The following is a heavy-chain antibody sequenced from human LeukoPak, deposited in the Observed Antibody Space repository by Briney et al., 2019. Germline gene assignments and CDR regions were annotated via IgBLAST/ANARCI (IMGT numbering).Heavy chain of an antibody. CDR1: GFTFSSYS. CDR2: ISSSSSTI. CDR3: AVSVQYQLLYPAFDY. V-gene: IGHV3-48*01. Sequence: TGGSLRLSCAASGFTFSSYSMNWVRQAPGKGLEWVSYISSSSSTIYYADSVKGRFTISRDNAKNSLYLQMNSLRAEDTAVYYCAVSVQYQLLYPAFDYWGQGTLVTVSS. J-gene: IGHJ4*02. D-gene: IGHD2-2*02.